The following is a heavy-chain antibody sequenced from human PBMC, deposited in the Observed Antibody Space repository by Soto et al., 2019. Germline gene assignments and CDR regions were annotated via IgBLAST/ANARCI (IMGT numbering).Heavy chain of an antibody. CDR2: INPNSGGT. CDR3: ARDPLGSSGPNWFDP. CDR1: GYTFTGYY. J-gene: IGHJ5*02. Sequence: ASVKVSCKASGYTFTGYYMHWVRQAPGQGLEWMGWINPNSGGTNYAQKFQGRVTMTRDTSISTAYMELSRLRSDDTAVYYCARDPLGSSGPNWFDPWGQGILVTVSS. V-gene: IGHV1-2*02. D-gene: IGHD6-25*01.